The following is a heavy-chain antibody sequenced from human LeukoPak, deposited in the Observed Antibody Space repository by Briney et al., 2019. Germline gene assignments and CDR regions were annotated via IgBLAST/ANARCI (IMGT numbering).Heavy chain of an antibody. CDR3: ARGAGGSASYYKS. CDR1: GGSFSGYY. V-gene: IGHV4-34*01. CDR2: INHSGST. J-gene: IGHJ4*02. Sequence: PSETLSLTCAVYGGSFSGYYWSWIRQPPGKGLEWIGEINHSGSTNYNPSLKSRVTISVDTSKNQFSLKLSSVTAADTAVYYCARGAGGSASYYKSWGQGTLVTVSS. D-gene: IGHD3-10*01.